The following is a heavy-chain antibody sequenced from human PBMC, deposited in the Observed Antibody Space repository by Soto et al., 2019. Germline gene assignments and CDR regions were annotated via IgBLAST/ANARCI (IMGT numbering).Heavy chain of an antibody. CDR3: ANLEITAY. CDR2: INTSGGST. V-gene: IGHV1-46*01. D-gene: IGHD3-16*01. Sequence: ASVKVSCKASGYTLSSNYMVWVRQAPGQGLEWMGIINTSGGSTDYAQKFQGRLTMTRDTSTNTVYMELSSLKSEDTAVYYCANLEITAYWCQGIQVTVSS. J-gene: IGHJ4*02. CDR1: GYTLSSNY.